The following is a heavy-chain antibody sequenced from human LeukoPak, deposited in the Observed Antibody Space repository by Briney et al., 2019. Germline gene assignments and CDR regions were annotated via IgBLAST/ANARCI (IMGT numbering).Heavy chain of an antibody. CDR3: ARSAVGKAFDI. V-gene: IGHV3-21*01. D-gene: IGHD1-26*01. CDR1: GFTFTSYS. Sequence: PGGSLRLSCVASGFTFTSYSMSWVRQAPGKGLEWVAVISSGGSTIYHADSVEGRFIISKDNTKKTLYLQLNSLRDEDTAVFYCARSAVGKAFDIWGQGTMVTVSS. CDR2: ISSGGSTI. J-gene: IGHJ3*02.